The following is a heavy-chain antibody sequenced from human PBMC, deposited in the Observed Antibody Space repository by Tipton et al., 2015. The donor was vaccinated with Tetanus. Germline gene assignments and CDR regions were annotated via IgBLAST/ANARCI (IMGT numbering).Heavy chain of an antibody. Sequence: TLSLTCTVSGASSTSGDYYWAWIRQPPGKGPEWIGSIYYTGSTYYNPSLKSRVTISEDTSKNQFSLKLSSVIAADTAVYYCARRGGDFLTGYYDSWGQGTLVTVSS. J-gene: IGHJ4*02. D-gene: IGHD3-9*01. CDR3: ARRGGDFLTGYYDS. CDR2: IYYTGST. V-gene: IGHV4-39*01. CDR1: GASSTSGDYY.